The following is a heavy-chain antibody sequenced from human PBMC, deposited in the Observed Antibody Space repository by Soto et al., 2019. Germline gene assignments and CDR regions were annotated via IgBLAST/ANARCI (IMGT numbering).Heavy chain of an antibody. CDR1: GGTFSSYA. V-gene: IGHV1-69*13. CDR3: ARESLSGNTYYYDSSGPGPYYYYGMDV. Sequence: SVKVSCKASGGTFSSYAISWVRQAPGQGLEWMGGIIPIFGTANYAQTFQGRVTITADESTSTAYMELSSLRSEDTAVYYCARESLSGNTYYYDSSGPGPYYYYGMDVWGQGTTVTVSS. J-gene: IGHJ6*02. D-gene: IGHD3-22*01. CDR2: IIPIFGTA.